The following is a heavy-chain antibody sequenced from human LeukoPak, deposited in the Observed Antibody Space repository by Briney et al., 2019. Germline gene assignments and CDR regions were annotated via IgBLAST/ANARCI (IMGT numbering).Heavy chain of an antibody. Sequence: GASVKVSCKASGYTFTSYGISWVRQAPGQGLEWMGWISAYNGNTNYALKLQGRVTMTTDTSTSTAYMELRSLRSDDTAVYYCARDQGIAAAGPHYYYGMDVWGQGTTVTVSS. J-gene: IGHJ6*02. D-gene: IGHD6-13*01. V-gene: IGHV1-18*01. CDR2: ISAYNGNT. CDR1: GYTFTSYG. CDR3: ARDQGIAAAGPHYYYGMDV.